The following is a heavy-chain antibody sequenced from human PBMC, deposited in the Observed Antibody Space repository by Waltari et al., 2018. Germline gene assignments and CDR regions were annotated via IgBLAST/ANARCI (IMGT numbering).Heavy chain of an antibody. CDR1: GFTVGNNF. CDR2: IYSGGST. CDR3: AKVDNVGLNNY. D-gene: IGHD1-1*01. Sequence: EVQLVESGGDLIQPGGSLRLSCAASGFTVGNNFMGWVRQAPGKELEWVSVIYSGGSTNYIDSVRGRFTISRDSSKNTLYLQMNSLRAEDTAVYYCAKVDNVGLNNYWGQGTLVTVSS. J-gene: IGHJ4*02. V-gene: IGHV3-53*01.